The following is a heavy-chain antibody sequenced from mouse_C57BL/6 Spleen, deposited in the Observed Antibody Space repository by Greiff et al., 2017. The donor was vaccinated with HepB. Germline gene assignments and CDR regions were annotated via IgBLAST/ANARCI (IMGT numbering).Heavy chain of an antibody. CDR1: GYTFTSYW. J-gene: IGHJ2*01. D-gene: IGHD1-1*01. V-gene: IGHV1-59*01. Sequence: VQLQQPGAELVRPGTSVKLSCKASGYTFTSYWMHWVKQRPGHGLEWIGVIEPSDSYTNYNQKFKGKATFTVDAYSSTAYMQLSSLTSEDSAVYYCARGDYNDCWGQGTTLTVSS. CDR3: ARGDYNDC. CDR2: IEPSDSYT.